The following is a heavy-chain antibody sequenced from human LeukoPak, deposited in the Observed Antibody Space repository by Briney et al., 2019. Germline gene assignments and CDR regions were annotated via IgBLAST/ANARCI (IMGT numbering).Heavy chain of an antibody. Sequence: GASVKVSCKASGGTFSSYAISWVRQAPGQGLEWMGGIIPIFGTANYAQKFQGRVTITADESTSTAYMELSSLRSEDTAVYYCARWAKYGSGSYYTDWGQGTLVTVSS. D-gene: IGHD3-10*01. CDR2: IIPIFGTA. CDR1: GGTFSSYA. CDR3: ARWAKYGSGSYYTD. V-gene: IGHV1-69*13. J-gene: IGHJ4*02.